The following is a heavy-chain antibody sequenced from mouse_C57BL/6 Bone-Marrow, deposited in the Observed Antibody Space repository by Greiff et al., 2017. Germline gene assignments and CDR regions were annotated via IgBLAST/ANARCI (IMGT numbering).Heavy chain of an antibody. J-gene: IGHJ3*01. CDR1: GYTFTSYG. Sequence: QVQLQQSGAELARPGASVKLSCKASGYTFTSYGISWVKQRTGQGLEWIGEIYPRSGNTYYNEKFKGKATLTADKSSSTAYMELRSLTSEDSAVYFCASCSIYWLAYWGQGTLVTVSA. CDR3: ASCSIYWLAY. V-gene: IGHV1-81*01. CDR2: IYPRSGNT. D-gene: IGHD1-1*01.